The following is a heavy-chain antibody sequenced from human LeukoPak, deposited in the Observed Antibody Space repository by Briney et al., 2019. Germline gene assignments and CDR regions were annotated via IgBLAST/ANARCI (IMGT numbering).Heavy chain of an antibody. J-gene: IGHJ4*02. Sequence: PGMSLRLSCAASGFSFSTYAMHWVRQAPGKGLDWVAMIWSDGSNQYYADSVKGRFTISRENSKNTLYLQMNSLRAEDTPVYYCAKDPGRGIAVADLFDYWGQGTLVTVSS. CDR1: GFSFSTYA. V-gene: IGHV3-33*06. D-gene: IGHD6-19*01. CDR3: AKDPGRGIAVADLFDY. CDR2: IWSDGSNQ.